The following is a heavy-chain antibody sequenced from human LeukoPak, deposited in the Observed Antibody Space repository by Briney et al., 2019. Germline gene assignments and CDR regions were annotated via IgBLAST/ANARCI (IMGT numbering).Heavy chain of an antibody. CDR2: IYYSGST. Sequence: NPSETLSLTCTVSGGCISSYYWSWIRQPPGKGLEWIGYIYYSGSTNYNPSLKSRVTISVDTSKNQFSLKLSSVTAADTAVYYCARDFLFWGQGTLVTVSS. CDR3: ARDFLF. V-gene: IGHV4-59*01. J-gene: IGHJ4*02. CDR1: GGCISSYY.